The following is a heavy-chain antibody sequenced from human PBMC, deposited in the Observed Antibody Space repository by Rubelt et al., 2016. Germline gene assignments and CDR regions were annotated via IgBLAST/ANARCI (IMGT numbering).Heavy chain of an antibody. V-gene: IGHV3-30*03. CDR2: LSYDGGTL. CDR3: ARDLREYSSSWYSFGGDY. Sequence: AVSGFTFGDYGMHWVRQAPGKGLEWVAILSYDGGTLKYGDPVKGRFTVSRDMSKNTLSLEMNNLRAEDTALYYCARDLREYSSSWYSFGGDYWGQGALVTVSS. CDR1: GFTFGDYG. J-gene: IGHJ4*02. D-gene: IGHD6-13*01.